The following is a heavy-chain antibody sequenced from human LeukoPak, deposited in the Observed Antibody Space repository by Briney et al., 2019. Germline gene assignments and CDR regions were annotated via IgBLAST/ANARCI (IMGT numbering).Heavy chain of an antibody. CDR2: ISYDGSNK. Sequence: GGSLRLSCAASGFTFSSYAMHWVRQAPGKGLEWVAVISYDGSNKYYADSVKGRFTISRDNSKNTLYLQMNGLRAEDTAVYYCARDAGSIAVAGYFDYWGQGTLVAVSS. CDR3: ARDAGSIAVAGYFDY. J-gene: IGHJ4*02. CDR1: GFTFSSYA. V-gene: IGHV3-30-3*01. D-gene: IGHD6-19*01.